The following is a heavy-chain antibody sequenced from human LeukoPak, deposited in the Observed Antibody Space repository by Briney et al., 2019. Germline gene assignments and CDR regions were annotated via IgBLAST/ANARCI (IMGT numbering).Heavy chain of an antibody. CDR3: AKGPRLERRATYYYMDV. CDR2: IRYDGSNK. D-gene: IGHD1-1*01. J-gene: IGHJ6*03. CDR1: GFTFSSYG. V-gene: IGHV3-30*02. Sequence: HPGGSLRLSCAASGFTFSSYGMSWVRQAPGKGLEWVAFIRYDGSNKYYADSVKGRFTISRDNSKNTLYLQMNSLRAEDTAVYYCAKGPRLERRATYYYMDVWGKGTTVTISS.